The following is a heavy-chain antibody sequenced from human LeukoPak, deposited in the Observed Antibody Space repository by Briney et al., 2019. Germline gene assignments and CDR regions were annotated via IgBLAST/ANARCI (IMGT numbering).Heavy chain of an antibody. CDR1: GGSINNHY. Sequence: SETLSLTCTVSGGSINNHYWGWIRQPPGKGLEWIGYIYYSGSTNYNPSLKSRVTISADTSKNQFSLNLTSVTAADTAVYYCARTRGRNWFDPWGQGTLVTVSS. V-gene: IGHV4-59*08. CDR3: ARTRGRNWFDP. D-gene: IGHD3-10*01. CDR2: IYYSGST. J-gene: IGHJ5*02.